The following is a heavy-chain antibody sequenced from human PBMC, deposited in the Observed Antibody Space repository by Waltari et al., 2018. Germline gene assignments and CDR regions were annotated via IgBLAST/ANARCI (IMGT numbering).Heavy chain of an antibody. V-gene: IGHV3-23*01. Sequence: EVQLLESGGALVQPGGSLKLSCEASGFTFGNYAMAWVRQAPGKGLEWVSGLAGSGGTTDYADSVTGRFTLSRDNSKNMLYLQMNSLRADDTAIYYCAKGVLVSSWSKFDYWGQGTLVTVSS. CDR1: GFTFGNYA. CDR2: LAGSGGTT. J-gene: IGHJ4*02. D-gene: IGHD6-6*01. CDR3: AKGVLVSSWSKFDY.